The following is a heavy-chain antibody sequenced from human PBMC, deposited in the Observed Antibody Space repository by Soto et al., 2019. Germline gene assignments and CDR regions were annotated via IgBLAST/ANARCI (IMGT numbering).Heavy chain of an antibody. D-gene: IGHD6-25*01. Sequence: EVQLVESGGGLIQPGGSLRLICAASGLSVTANYMTWVRQAPGKGLEWLSIIYRGGGTYYADSLKGRAIISRDGSRNMVFLQMNSLPAEEAGVYDCARSDDSETFDIWGRGTVVNVSS. CDR3: ARSDDSETFDI. V-gene: IGHV3-53*01. CDR1: GLSVTANY. CDR2: IYRGGGT. J-gene: IGHJ3*02.